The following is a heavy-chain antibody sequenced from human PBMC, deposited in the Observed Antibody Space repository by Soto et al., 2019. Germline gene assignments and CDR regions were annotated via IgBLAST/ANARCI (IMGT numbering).Heavy chain of an antibody. CDR3: APLGEFYYGSGSYYQPPGY. CDR2: VSASGLNT. V-gene: IGHV3-23*01. Sequence: GGSLRLSCAASGFTFSTYAMAWVRQAPGKGLEWVSGVSASGLNTDYADPVKGRFYISRDNSKNTVSLHMNSLRAEDTALYYCAPLGEFYYGSGSYYQPPGYGGRGTLVTVSS. J-gene: IGHJ4*02. D-gene: IGHD3-10*01. CDR1: GFTFSTYA.